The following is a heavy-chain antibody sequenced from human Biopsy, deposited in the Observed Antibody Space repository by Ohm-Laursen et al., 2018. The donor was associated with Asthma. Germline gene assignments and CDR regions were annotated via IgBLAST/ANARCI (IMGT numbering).Heavy chain of an antibody. J-gene: IGHJ3*01. Sequence: ATVKISCNPSGYNFISFAIHWVRQAPGQRLEWMGWVNTGNGDTKYSQKFQGRVTITRDTSASTAYMELRSLRSEDTATYYCARTYYDFLTGQVKDVFGVWGQGTMVTVSS. V-gene: IGHV1-3*04. CDR3: ARTYYDFLTGQVKDVFGV. CDR1: GYNFISFA. CDR2: VNTGNGDT. D-gene: IGHD3-9*01.